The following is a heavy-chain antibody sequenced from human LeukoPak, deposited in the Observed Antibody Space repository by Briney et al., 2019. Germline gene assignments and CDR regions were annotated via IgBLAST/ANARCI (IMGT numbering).Heavy chain of an antibody. CDR2: INPSGRST. J-gene: IGHJ6*03. CDR3: ARDLIAARPAASYYYYYYYMDV. Sequence: GASVKVSFKASVYYFTDYYMHQVRQAPRQGLEWMGIINPSGRSTSYAQKFQGRVTMTRDMSTSTVYMELSSLRSEDTAVYYCARDLIAARPAASYYYYYYYMDVWGKGTTVTVSS. D-gene: IGHD6-6*01. V-gene: IGHV1-46*01. CDR1: VYYFTDYY.